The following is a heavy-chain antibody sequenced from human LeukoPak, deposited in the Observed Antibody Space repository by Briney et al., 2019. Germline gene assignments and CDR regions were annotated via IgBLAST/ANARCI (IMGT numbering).Heavy chain of an antibody. CDR3: ARNGYYGSGSYYKTKNYYYYYMDV. D-gene: IGHD3-10*01. V-gene: IGHV1-69*06. J-gene: IGHJ6*03. CDR1: GYTFTGYY. Sequence: ASVKVSCKASGYTFTGYYMHWVRQAPGQGLEWMGGIIPIFGTANYAQKFQGRVTITADKSTSTAYMELSSLRSEDTAVYYCARNGYYGSGSYYKTKNYYYYYMDVWGKGTTVTVSS. CDR2: IIPIFGTA.